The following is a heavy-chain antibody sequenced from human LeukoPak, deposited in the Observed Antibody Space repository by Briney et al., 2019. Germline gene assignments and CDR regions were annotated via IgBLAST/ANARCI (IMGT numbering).Heavy chain of an antibody. D-gene: IGHD6-13*01. J-gene: IGHJ5*02. Sequence: GASVKVSCKASGYTFTSYAMNWVRQAPGQGLEWMGWINTNTGNPTYAQGFTGRFVFSLDTSVSTAYLQISSLKAEDTAVYYCARISNSTIAAARPDVGFDPWGQGTLVTVSS. CDR1: GYTFTSYA. CDR3: ARISNSTIAAARPDVGFDP. V-gene: IGHV7-4-1*02. CDR2: INTNTGNP.